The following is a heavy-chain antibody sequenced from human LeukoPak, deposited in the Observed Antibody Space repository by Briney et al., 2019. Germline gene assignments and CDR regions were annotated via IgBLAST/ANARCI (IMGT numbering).Heavy chain of an antibody. D-gene: IGHD1-26*01. CDR1: GFTLSSFA. Sequence: GGSLRLSCAASGFTLSSFAMTWVRQAPGKGLEWVPSVGGSGSTYYADSVKGRFAISTDTAKNTMYLQMNSLRAEDTAIYYCAKDSRGSTVRVFDSWGQGILVIVSS. CDR2: VGGSGST. CDR3: AKDSRGSTVRVFDS. J-gene: IGHJ4*02. V-gene: IGHV3-23*01.